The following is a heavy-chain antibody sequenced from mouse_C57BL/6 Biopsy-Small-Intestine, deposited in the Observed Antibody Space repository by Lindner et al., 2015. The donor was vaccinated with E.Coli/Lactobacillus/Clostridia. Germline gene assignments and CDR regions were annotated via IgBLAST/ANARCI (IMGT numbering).Heavy chain of an antibody. V-gene: IGHV1-53*01. D-gene: IGHD3-3*01. Sequence: SVKVSCKASGYTFTSYYMYWVRQAPGQGLEWMGIINPSGGRTSYAQKFQGRVTMTRDTTTSTVYMELSGLRSEDTAVYYCARTEVLVAGFLDYWGQGTLVTVSS. CDR3: ARTEVLVAGFLDY. J-gene: IGHJ4*01. CDR1: GYTFTSYY. CDR2: INPSGGRT.